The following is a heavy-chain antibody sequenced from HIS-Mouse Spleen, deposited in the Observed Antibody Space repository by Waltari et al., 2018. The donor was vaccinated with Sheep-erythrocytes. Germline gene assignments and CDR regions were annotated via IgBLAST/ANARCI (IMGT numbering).Heavy chain of an antibody. CDR3: AKDIGTGLSYGMDV. V-gene: IGHV3-9*01. J-gene: IGHJ6*02. D-gene: IGHD1-1*01. CDR1: GFTFDDYA. Sequence: VHGGRSLRLSCAASGFTFDDYAMHWVRQAPGKGLEWVSGISWNSGSIGYADSVKGRFTISRDNAKNSLYLQMNSLRAEDTALYYCAKDIGTGLSYGMDVWGQGTTVTVSS. CDR2: ISWNSGSI.